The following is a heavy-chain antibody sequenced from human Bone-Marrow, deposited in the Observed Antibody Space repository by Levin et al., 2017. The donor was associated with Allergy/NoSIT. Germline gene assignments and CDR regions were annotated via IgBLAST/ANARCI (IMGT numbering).Heavy chain of an antibody. J-gene: IGHJ4*02. Sequence: LTLTCSLSGFSISTTGMCVSWIRQSPGKALEWLARIDWDDDKFYRRSLKSSLTISKDTSKNQVVLTMTDMEPMDTATYYCARIHGQRGHCYYAFDYWGQGILVTVSS. CDR1: GFSISTTGMC. D-gene: IGHD2-21*02. V-gene: IGHV2-70*16. CDR3: ARIHGQRGHCYYAFDY. CDR2: IDWDDDK.